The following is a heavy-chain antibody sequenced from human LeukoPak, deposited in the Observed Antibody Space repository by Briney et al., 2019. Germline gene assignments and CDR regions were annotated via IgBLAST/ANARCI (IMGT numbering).Heavy chain of an antibody. Sequence: SETLSLTCTVSGGSISTYYWSWIRQPPGKGLEWIGYIYYTGSTTYNPSLKSRVTMSVDTSKNQFSLKLSSVTAADTAVYYCARDGGPYCSSTSCYPFDYWGQGTLVTVSS. D-gene: IGHD2-2*01. CDR1: GGSISTYY. CDR2: IYYTGST. CDR3: ARDGGPYCSSTSCYPFDY. V-gene: IGHV4-59*12. J-gene: IGHJ4*02.